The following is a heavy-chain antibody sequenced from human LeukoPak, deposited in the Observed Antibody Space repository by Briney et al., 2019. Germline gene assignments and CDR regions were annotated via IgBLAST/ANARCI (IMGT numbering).Heavy chain of an antibody. Sequence: ASVKVSCKASGYTFTGYYMHWVRQAPGQGLEWMGWINPNSGGPNYAQKFQGRVTVTRDTSISTAYMELSRLRSDDTAVYYCASRYGSGSYHLWGQGTLVTVSS. D-gene: IGHD3-10*01. CDR3: ASRYGSGSYHL. V-gene: IGHV1-2*02. J-gene: IGHJ5*02. CDR1: GYTFTGYY. CDR2: INPNSGGP.